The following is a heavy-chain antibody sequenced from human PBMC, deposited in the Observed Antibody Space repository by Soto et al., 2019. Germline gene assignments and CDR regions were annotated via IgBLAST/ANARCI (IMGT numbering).Heavy chain of an antibody. CDR1: GFTFSAYA. J-gene: IGHJ4*02. V-gene: IGHV3-23*01. Sequence: PGGSLRLSCAASGFTFSAYAMSWVRQAPGKGLEWVSVISGSGGSTYYADSVKGRFTISRDNSKNTLYLQMNSLRAEDTAVYYCAKLEYGGNLTFDYWGQGTLVTVSS. CDR3: AKLEYGGNLTFDY. D-gene: IGHD2-15*01. CDR2: ISGSGGST.